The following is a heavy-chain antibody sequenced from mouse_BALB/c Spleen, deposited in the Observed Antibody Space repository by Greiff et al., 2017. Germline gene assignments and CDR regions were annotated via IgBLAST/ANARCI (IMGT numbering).Heavy chain of an antibody. Sequence: VKLMESGPGLVAPSQSLSITCTVSGFSLTSYGVHWVRQSPGKGLEWLGVIWSGGSTDYNAAFISRLSISKDNSKSQVFFKMNSLQANDTAIYYCARNRGLGRDYYAMDYWGQGTSVTVSS. J-gene: IGHJ4*01. D-gene: IGHD4-1*01. CDR2: IWSGGST. V-gene: IGHV2-2*02. CDR3: ARNRGLGRDYYAMDY. CDR1: GFSLTSYG.